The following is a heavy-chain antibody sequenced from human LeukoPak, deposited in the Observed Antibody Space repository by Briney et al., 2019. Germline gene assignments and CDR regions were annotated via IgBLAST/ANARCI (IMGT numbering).Heavy chain of an antibody. J-gene: IGHJ4*02. D-gene: IGHD6-19*01. CDR1: GFTVSSNY. CDR3: ARDGSIAVAGTFDY. V-gene: IGHV3-53*01. CDR2: IYTGGST. Sequence: GGSLRLSCAASGFTVSSNYMTWVRQAPGKGLEWVSVIYTGGSTYYADSVKGRFTISRDNSKNTLYLQMNSLRAEDTAVYYCARDGSIAVAGTFDYWGQGTLVTVSS.